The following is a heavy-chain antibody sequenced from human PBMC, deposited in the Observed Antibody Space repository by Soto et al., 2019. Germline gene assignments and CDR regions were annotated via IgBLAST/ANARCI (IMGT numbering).Heavy chain of an antibody. V-gene: IGHV3-9*01. D-gene: IGHD2-2*01. CDR1: GFTFDDYA. J-gene: IGHJ4*02. CDR2: ISWNSGNI. CDR3: AKDLWDCTSTSCYLVGPPPFDY. Sequence: PGGSLRLSCAASGFTFDDYAMHWVRQAPGKGLEWVSGISWNSGNIGYADSVKGRFTISRDNSKNTLYLQMNSLRAEDTAVYYCAKDLWDCTSTSCYLVGPPPFDYWGQGTLVTVYS.